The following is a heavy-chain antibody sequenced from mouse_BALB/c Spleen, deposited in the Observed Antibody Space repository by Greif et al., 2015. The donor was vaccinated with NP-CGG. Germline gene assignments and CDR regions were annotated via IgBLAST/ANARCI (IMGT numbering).Heavy chain of an antibody. V-gene: IGHV1-31*01. D-gene: IGHD1-2*01. CDR2: INPYNGAT. CDR3: ARGYYYGYRY. CDR1: GYSFTGYY. J-gene: IGHJ2*01. Sequence: EVQLQQSGPELVKPGASVKISCKASGYSFTGYYMHWVKQSHVKSLEWIGRINPYNGATSYNQNFKDKASLTVDKSSSSAYMELHSLTSEDSAVYYCARGYYYGYRYWGQGTTLPVSS.